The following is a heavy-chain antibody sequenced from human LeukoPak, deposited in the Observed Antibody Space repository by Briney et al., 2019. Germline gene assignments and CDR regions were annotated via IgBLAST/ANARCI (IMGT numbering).Heavy chain of an antibody. Sequence: GGSLRLSCAASGFTFSNYEMNWVRQAPGKGLAWVSYISSSGTTIYYADSVKSRFTISRDNAKNSLYLQMNSVRAEDTAVYYCARGNGGYDRTPYYFDYWGQGTLVTVSS. CDR2: ISSSGTTI. CDR3: ARGNGGYDRTPYYFDY. J-gene: IGHJ4*02. V-gene: IGHV3-48*03. CDR1: GFTFSNYE. D-gene: IGHD5-12*01.